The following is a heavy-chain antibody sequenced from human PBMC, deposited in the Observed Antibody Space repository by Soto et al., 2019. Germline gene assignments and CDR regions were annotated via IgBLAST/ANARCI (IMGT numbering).Heavy chain of an antibody. D-gene: IGHD3-22*01. V-gene: IGHV3-23*01. CDR2: ISSGGST. CDR3: AKDKSLYYYDSSGYYFLY. J-gene: IGHJ4*02. CDR1: GFTFSSYS. Sequence: PGGSLRLSCAASGFTFSSYSMNWVRQAPGKGLEWVSSISSGGSTYYADSVKGRFTISRDNSKNTLYLQMNSLRAEDTAVYYCAKDKSLYYYDSSGYYFLYWGQGTLVTVSS.